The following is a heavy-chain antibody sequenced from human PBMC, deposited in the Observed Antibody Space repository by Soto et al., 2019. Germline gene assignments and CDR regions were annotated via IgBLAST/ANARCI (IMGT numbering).Heavy chain of an antibody. CDR2: ISAYNGNT. J-gene: IGHJ6*02. V-gene: IGHV1-18*01. CDR3: AIDCRGYSGYDLYYYYYYGMDV. CDR1: GYTFTSYG. D-gene: IGHD5-12*01. Sequence: ASVKVSCKASGYTFTSYGISWVRQAPGQGLEWMGWISAYNGNTNYAQKLQGRVTMTTDTSTSTAYMELRSLRSDDTDMYYSAIDCRGYSGYDLYYYYYYGMDVWGQGTTVTVSS.